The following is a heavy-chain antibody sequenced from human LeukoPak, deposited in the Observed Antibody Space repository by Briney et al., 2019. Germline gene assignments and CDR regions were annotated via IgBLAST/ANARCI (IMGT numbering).Heavy chain of an antibody. CDR2: VSPYNGNT. V-gene: IGHV1-18*01. J-gene: IGHJ4*02. Sequence: GASVKVSCKASGYTFRQYSISWVRQAPGKGFEWMGRVSPYNGNTYYSQRFQDRVIITKDTSTGTAYMDLRDLRTDDTAMYYCARNGRVRRVVKDLFEYWGQGTLVAVSS. CDR3: ARNGRVRRVVKDLFEY. D-gene: IGHD3-10*01. CDR1: GYTFRQYS.